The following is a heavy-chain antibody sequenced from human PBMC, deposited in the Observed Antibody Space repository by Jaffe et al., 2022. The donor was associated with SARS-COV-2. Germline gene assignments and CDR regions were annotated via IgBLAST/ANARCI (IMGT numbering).Heavy chain of an antibody. Sequence: EVQLVESGGGLVKPGGSLRLSCAASGFTFSSYSMNWVRQAPGKGLEWVSSISSSSSYIYYADSVKGRFTISRDNAKNSLYLQMNSLRAEDTAVYYCARDLATPMWYGDYVGVRYYYYGMDVWGQGTTVTVSS. D-gene: IGHD4-17*01. CDR3: ARDLATPMWYGDYVGVRYYYYGMDV. CDR1: GFTFSSYS. V-gene: IGHV3-21*01. CDR2: ISSSSSYI. J-gene: IGHJ6*02.